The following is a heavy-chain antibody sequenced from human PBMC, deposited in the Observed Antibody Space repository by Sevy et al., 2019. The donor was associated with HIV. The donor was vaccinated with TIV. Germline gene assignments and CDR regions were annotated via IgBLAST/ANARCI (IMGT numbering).Heavy chain of an antibody. J-gene: IGHJ4*02. CDR3: AGENAWGRGYS. Sequence: SETLSLTCTVSGGSITSLYRNWIRQPPGKGLEWIANIYYNGHINYNPSLKSRVTLSLDTSKNPFSLRLSSVAAADTAMYYCAGENAWGRGYSWGQGTLVTVSS. V-gene: IGHV4-59*08. D-gene: IGHD1-26*01. CDR1: GGSITSLY. CDR2: IYYNGHI.